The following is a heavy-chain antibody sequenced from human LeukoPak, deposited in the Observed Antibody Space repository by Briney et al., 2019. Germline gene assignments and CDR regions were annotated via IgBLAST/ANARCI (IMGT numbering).Heavy chain of an antibody. V-gene: IGHV4-39*01. CDR3: ARSHKAVYYLEC. CDR2: IYYSGSP. CDR1: GGSISNNNYY. D-gene: IGHD2-15*01. Sequence: SETLSLTCTVPGGSISNNNYYWAWIRQPPGKGLECIGSIYYSGSPYYNPSLKSRVTISVDTSKNQFSLRLSSVTAADTAVYYCARSHKAVYYLECTGQGTPFTVSS. J-gene: IGHJ4*02.